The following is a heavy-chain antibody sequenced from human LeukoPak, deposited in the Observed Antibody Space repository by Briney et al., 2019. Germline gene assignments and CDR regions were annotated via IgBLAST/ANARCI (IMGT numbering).Heavy chain of an antibody. CDR2: INHSGST. CDR1: GGSFSGYY. J-gene: IGHJ4*02. Sequence: SESLSLTCAVYGGSFSGYYWSWIRQPPGKWLEWIGEINHSGSTNYNPSLKNRVTISVDTSKNQFSLKLSSVTAAHTAVYYCARGGKWLRFPSGYWGQGTLVTVSS. D-gene: IGHD5-12*01. V-gene: IGHV4-34*01. CDR3: ARGGKWLRFPSGY.